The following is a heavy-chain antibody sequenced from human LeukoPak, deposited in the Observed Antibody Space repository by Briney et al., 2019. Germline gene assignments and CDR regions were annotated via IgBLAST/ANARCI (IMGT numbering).Heavy chain of an antibody. D-gene: IGHD2-2*01. V-gene: IGHV4-61*02. J-gene: IGHJ5*02. CDR3: ARGMVVPAAKVYWFDP. Sequence: TSETLSLTCTVSGGSISSGSYYWSWIRQPAGKGLEWIGRIYTSGSTNYNPSLKSRVTISVDTSKNQFSLKLSSVTAADTAVYYCARGMVVPAAKVYWFDPWGQGTLVTVSS. CDR1: GGSISSGSYY. CDR2: IYTSGST.